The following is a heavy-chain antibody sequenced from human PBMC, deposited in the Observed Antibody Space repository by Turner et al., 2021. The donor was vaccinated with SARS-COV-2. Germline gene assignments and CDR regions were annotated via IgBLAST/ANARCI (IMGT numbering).Heavy chain of an antibody. CDR3: AREYGSGSYYN. V-gene: IGHV3-74*01. J-gene: IGHJ4*02. Sequence: EVQLVESGGGLVQPGGSLRLSCAASGFTFSSYWMPWVRQAPGKGLVWVSRINSDGSRINYADSVEGRFTISRDNAKNTLYVQMNSLRADDTAVYYCAREYGSGSYYNWGRGTLVTVSS. CDR1: GFTFSSYW. D-gene: IGHD3-10*01. CDR2: INSDGSRI.